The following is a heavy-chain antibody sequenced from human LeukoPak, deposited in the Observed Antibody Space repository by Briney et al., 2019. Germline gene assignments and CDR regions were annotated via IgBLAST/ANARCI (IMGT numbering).Heavy chain of an antibody. Sequence: PGGSLRLSCATSGFTFSGYAMSWVRQAPGKGLEWVSGISGSDGSTYYADPVKGRFTVSRDNSKNTLYLQMNSLRAEDTAIYYCAKQDYSNYVGPSDYWGQGALVSVSS. D-gene: IGHD4-11*01. V-gene: IGHV3-23*01. CDR2: ISGSDGST. CDR3: AKQDYSNYVGPSDY. CDR1: GFTFSGYA. J-gene: IGHJ4*02.